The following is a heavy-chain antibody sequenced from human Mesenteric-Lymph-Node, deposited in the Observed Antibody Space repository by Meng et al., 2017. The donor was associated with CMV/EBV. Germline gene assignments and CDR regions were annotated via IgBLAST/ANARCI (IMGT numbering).Heavy chain of an antibody. J-gene: IGHJ6*02. CDR2: ISSNGGST. CDR1: GFTFSSYA. Sequence: GESLKISCAASGFTFSSYAMHWVRQAPGKGLEYVSAISSNGGSTYYADSVKGRFTISRDNSKNTLYLQMGGLRAEDMAVYYCARDMTYYDFWSGYYPEGYYYYGMDVWGQGTTVTVSS. CDR3: ARDMTYYDFWSGYYPEGYYYYGMDV. D-gene: IGHD3-3*01. V-gene: IGHV3-64*02.